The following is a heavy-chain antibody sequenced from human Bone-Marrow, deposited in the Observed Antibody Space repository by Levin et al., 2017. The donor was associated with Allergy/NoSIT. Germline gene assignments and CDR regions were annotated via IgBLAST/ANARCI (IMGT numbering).Heavy chain of an antibody. J-gene: IGHJ4*02. CDR1: GVTFSTAA. Sequence: GGSLRLSCAASGVTFSTAAMIWVRQAPGRGLEWVSGIGGSGLRTYYSDSVKGRFTISRDNSRDTVYLQMNRVRAEDTAIYYCAKDLHSSSIWGQGTLVTVSS. D-gene: IGHD6-13*01. CDR2: IGGSGLRT. CDR3: AKDLHSSSI. V-gene: IGHV3-23*01.